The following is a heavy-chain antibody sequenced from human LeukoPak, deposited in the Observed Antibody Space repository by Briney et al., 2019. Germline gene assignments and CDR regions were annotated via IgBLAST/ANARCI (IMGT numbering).Heavy chain of an antibody. CDR2: IKQDGSKK. J-gene: IGHJ4*02. CDR3: AKEVGGSGSF. V-gene: IGHV3-7*01. CDR1: GGSFSGYY. Sequence: ETLSLTCAVYGGSFSGYYWSWIRQPPGKGLEWVANIKQDGSKKYYVDSVKGRITISRDNAKNSLYLQMNSLRAEDTAVYYCAKEVGGSGSFWGQGTPVTVSS. D-gene: IGHD3-10*01.